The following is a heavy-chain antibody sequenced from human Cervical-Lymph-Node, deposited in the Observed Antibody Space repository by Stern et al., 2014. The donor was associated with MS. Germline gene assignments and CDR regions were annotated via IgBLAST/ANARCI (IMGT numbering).Heavy chain of an antibody. CDR3: ARDRVTGWFDP. Sequence: VQLVESGAEVKKPGSSVRVSCKASGGTLSSYAISWVRQAPGQGLEWMGVLLPMFATTNYAQKFQGRVTITADKSTNTAHMHLISLTSDDTAVYYCARDRVTGWFDPWGQGTLVTVSS. D-gene: IGHD3-10*01. J-gene: IGHJ5*02. CDR1: GGTLSSYA. CDR2: LLPMFATT. V-gene: IGHV1-69*06.